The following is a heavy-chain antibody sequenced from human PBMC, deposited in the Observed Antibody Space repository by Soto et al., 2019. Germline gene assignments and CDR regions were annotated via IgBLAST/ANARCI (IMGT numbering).Heavy chain of an antibody. CDR2: INPNSGGT. J-gene: IGHJ6*03. CDR1: GYTFTGYY. D-gene: IGHD2-2*01. Sequence: ASVKVSCKASGYTFTGYYMHWVRQAPGQGLEWMGWINPNSGGTNYAQKFQGWVTMTRDTSISTAYMELSRLRSDDTAVYYCARDPNLGLVPAAGYYMDVWGKGTTVTVSS. V-gene: IGHV1-2*04. CDR3: ARDPNLGLVPAAGYYMDV.